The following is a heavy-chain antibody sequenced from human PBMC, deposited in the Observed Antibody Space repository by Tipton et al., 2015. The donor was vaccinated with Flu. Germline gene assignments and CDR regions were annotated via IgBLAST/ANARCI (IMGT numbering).Heavy chain of an antibody. Sequence: SLRLSCAASGFTFSTYWMSWVRQAPGKGLEWVAHIMQDGSEKYYVDSVKGRFTISRDNAKNSLYLQMNSLRAEDTAIYYCARVEGYYYDSSGYYDYWGQGTLVTVSS. J-gene: IGHJ4*02. CDR2: IMQDGSEK. CDR3: ARVEGYYYDSSGYYDY. V-gene: IGHV3-7*01. CDR1: GFTFSTYW. D-gene: IGHD3-22*01.